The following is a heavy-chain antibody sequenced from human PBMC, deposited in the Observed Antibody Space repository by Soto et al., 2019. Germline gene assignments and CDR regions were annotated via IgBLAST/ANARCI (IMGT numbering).Heavy chain of an antibody. CDR1: GFTFDDYA. CDR3: VKALGEYSGNSLNY. V-gene: IGHV3-9*01. CDR2: ISWNRGTL. J-gene: IGHJ4*02. Sequence: EVHLVESGGGLVQPGRSLRLSCAASGFTFDDYAMHWVRQAPGKGLEWVSGISWNRGTLGYADSVKGRFTISRDNAKKSLYLQMNSLRAEDTALYYCVKALGEYSGNSLNYWGQGTLVTVSS. D-gene: IGHD6-6*01.